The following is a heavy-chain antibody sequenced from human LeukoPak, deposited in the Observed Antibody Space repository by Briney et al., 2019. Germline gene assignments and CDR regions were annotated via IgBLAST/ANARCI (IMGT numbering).Heavy chain of an antibody. D-gene: IGHD3-22*01. CDR2: INPNSGGT. Sequence: ASVKVSCKASGYTFTGYYMHWVRQAPGQGLEWMGWINPNSGGTNYAQKFQGRVTMTRDTSISTAYMELSRLRSDDTAVYYCARGEYYYDSSGYPDYWGQGTLVTVSS. V-gene: IGHV1-2*02. J-gene: IGHJ4*02. CDR3: ARGEYYYDSSGYPDY. CDR1: GYTFTGYY.